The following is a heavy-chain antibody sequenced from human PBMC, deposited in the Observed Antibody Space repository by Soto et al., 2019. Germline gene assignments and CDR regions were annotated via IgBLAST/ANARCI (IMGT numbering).Heavy chain of an antibody. CDR1: GYSISNGYY. V-gene: IGHV4-38-2*02. D-gene: IGHD4-4*01. Sequence: SDTLSLTGTVSGYSISNGYYWAWIRQSPGKGLEWVGSVYQTVSTSYNPSLESRVTILVDIAKNTFSLRLNSVTAADTAVYFCAREKGHSNPFDFWGPGMLVTVSS. CDR3: AREKGHSNPFDF. CDR2: VYQTVST. J-gene: IGHJ4*02.